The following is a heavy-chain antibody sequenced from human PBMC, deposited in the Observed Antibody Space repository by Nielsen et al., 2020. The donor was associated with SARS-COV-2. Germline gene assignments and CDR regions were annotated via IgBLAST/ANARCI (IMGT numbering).Heavy chain of an antibody. D-gene: IGHD5-12*01. CDR3: AKDMGSGYDSDAFDI. CDR2: ISWNSGSI. J-gene: IGHJ3*02. Sequence: SLKISCAASGFTFDDYAMHWVRQAPGKGLEWVSGISWNSGSIGYADSVKGRFTISRDNAKNSLYLQMNSLRAEDTASYYCAKDMGSGYDSDAFDIWGQGTMVTVSS. V-gene: IGHV3-9*01. CDR1: GFTFDDYA.